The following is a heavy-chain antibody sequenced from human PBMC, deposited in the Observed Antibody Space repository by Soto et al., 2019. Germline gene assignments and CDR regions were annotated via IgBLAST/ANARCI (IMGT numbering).Heavy chain of an antibody. CDR1: GVTCRIQY. CDR2: IIPIFGTP. J-gene: IGHJ4*02. CDR3: ETNDGRDRCSFEY. V-gene: IGHV1-69*13. D-gene: IGHD2-15*01. Sequence: SVKVSCKASGVTCRIQYRRWCRQAPGHGLELMGWIIPIFGTPQYAEKFQDRVTIKADESTSTAYMELSSLTSEDTAVYYWETNDGRDRCSFEYCDKGNMITVSS.